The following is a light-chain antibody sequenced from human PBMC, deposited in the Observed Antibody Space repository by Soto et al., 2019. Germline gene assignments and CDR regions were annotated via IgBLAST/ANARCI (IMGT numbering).Light chain of an antibody. CDR2: KDS. V-gene: IGLV3-25*03. CDR3: QSADSSGTYREV. CDR1: ALPKQY. Sequence: SYELTQPPSVSESPGQTARITCSGDALPKQYAYWYQQKPGQAPVLVIYKDSERPSGIPERFSGSSSGTTVTLTISGVQAEDEADYYCQSADSSGTYREVFGGGTKLTVL. J-gene: IGLJ2*01.